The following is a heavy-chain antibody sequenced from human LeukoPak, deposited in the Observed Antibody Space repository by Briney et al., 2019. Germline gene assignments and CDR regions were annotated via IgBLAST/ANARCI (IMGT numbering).Heavy chain of an antibody. CDR3: ARDGGSGQIDY. V-gene: IGHV3-33*01. Sequence: GGSLRLSCAASGFTFSSYGMPWGRQAPGKGLGGVAVIWYDGSNKYYADSVKGRFTISRDNSKNTLYLQMNSLRAEDTAVYYCARDGGSGQIDYWGQGTLVTVSS. CDR2: IWYDGSNK. J-gene: IGHJ4*02. D-gene: IGHD3-10*01. CDR1: GFTFSSYG.